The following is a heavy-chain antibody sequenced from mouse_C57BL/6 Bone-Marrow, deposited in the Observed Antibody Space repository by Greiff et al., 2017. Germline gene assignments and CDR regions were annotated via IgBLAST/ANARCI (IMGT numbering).Heavy chain of an antibody. CDR2: INYDGSST. CDR3: AREGDYYGYDGAWFAY. Sequence: EVMLVASEGGLVQPGSSMKLSCTASGFTFSDYYMAWVRQVPEKGLEWVANINYDGSSTYYLDSLKSRFIISRDNAKNILYLQMSSLKSEDTATYYCAREGDYYGYDGAWFAYWGQGTLVTVSA. CDR1: GFTFSDYY. J-gene: IGHJ3*01. D-gene: IGHD2-2*01. V-gene: IGHV5-16*01.